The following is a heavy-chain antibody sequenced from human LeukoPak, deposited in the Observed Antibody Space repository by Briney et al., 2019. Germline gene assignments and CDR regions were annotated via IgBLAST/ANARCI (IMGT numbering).Heavy chain of an antibody. V-gene: IGHV3-15*01. D-gene: IGHD3-9*01. CDR2: IKSKTDGGTT. J-gene: IGHJ4*02. CDR1: GFTFSNAW. Sequence: GGSLRLSCAASGFTFSNAWMSWVRQAPGKGLEWVGRIKSKTDGGTTDYAAPVKGRFTISRDDSKSIAYLQMNSLKTEDTAVYYCTREQYCDILTGYYGSTSFDYWGQGTLVTVSS. CDR3: TREQYCDILTGYYGSTSFDY.